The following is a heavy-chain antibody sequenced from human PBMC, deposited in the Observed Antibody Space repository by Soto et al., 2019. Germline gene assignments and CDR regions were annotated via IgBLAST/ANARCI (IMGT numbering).Heavy chain of an antibody. V-gene: IGHV4-34*01. D-gene: IGHD3-10*01. Sequence: QVQLQQWGAGLLKPSETLSLTCAVYGGSFNGYYWSWIRQPPGKGLEWIGEINHSGNTNYNPSFKRRVSMSVDTSSNQFSLTVSSVTAADTAVYYCARGGSVNYSYYYMDVWGKGTTVTVSS. J-gene: IGHJ6*03. CDR1: GGSFNGYY. CDR3: ARGGSVNYSYYYMDV. CDR2: INHSGNT.